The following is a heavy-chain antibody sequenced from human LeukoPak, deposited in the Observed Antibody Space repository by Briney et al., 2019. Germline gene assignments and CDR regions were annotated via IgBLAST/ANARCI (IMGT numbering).Heavy chain of an antibody. J-gene: IGHJ5*02. D-gene: IGHD3-16*01. CDR1: GHSISNGNY. CDR3: ARGLSHHDAYDYFYNWFDP. V-gene: IGHV4-38-2*02. Sequence: SETLSLTCTVFGHSISNGNYWGWIRQPPGKGLEWIGSIYHTGDTHYNPSLKSRVTIFVDTFNNQISLRLSSVTAADTAVYYCARGLSHHDAYDYFYNWFDPWGQGTLVTVSS. CDR2: IYHTGDT.